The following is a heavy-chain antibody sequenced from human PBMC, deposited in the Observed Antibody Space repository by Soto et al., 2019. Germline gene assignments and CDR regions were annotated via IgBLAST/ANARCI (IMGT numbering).Heavy chain of an antibody. CDR1: GGSISSYY. V-gene: IGHV4-59*08. J-gene: IGHJ4*02. Sequence: SETLSLTCTVSGGSISSYYWSWIRQPPGKGLEWIGYIYYIGSTNYNPSLKSRVTISVDTSKNQFSLKLSSVTAADSAVYYCARRWGSAADYWGQGTLVTVSS. CDR2: IYYIGST. CDR3: ARRWGSAADY. D-gene: IGHD2-15*01.